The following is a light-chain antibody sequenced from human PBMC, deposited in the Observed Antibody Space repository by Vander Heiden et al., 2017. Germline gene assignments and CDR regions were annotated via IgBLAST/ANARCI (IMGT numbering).Light chain of an antibody. J-gene: IGLJ3*02. CDR1: ALPNHY. CDR2: KDN. V-gene: IGLV3-25*03. CDR3: HSAASSGTYDV. Sequence: SYELTQPPSVSVSPGQKARITCSGNALPNHYAYRYQQKRGQAPVVGIYKDNERPSRIPGRVSGSRSETTVTLTISGVQAEDEADYYCHSAASSGTYDVFGGGTKLTVL.